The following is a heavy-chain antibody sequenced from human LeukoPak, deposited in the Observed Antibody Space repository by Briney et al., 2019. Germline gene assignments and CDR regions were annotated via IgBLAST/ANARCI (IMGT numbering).Heavy chain of an antibody. CDR3: ARPFGGGYCSSTSCVSRFDP. V-gene: IGHV4-39*01. CDR2: IYYSGST. D-gene: IGHD2-2*01. CDR1: GGSISSSSYY. Sequence: NPSETLSLTCTVSGGSISSSSYYWGWIRQPPGKGLEWIGSIYYSGSTYYNPSLKSRVTISVDTSKNQFSLKLSSVTAADTAVYYCARPFGGGYCSSTSCVSRFDPWGQGTLVTVSS. J-gene: IGHJ5*02.